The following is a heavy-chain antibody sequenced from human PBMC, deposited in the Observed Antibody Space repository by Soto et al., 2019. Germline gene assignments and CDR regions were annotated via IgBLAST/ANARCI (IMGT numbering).Heavy chain of an antibody. CDR2: IYSSGTT. CDR3: ARDRIVGTSYSDY. V-gene: IGHV4-4*07. Sequence: SETLSLTCSVSGGSINSFYWTWIRQPAGKGLEWIGRIYSSGTTNYNPSLRSRVTMSIDTAKNQFSLKLTSVTAADTAVYYCARDRIVGTSYSDYWGQGTLVTVSS. D-gene: IGHD1-26*01. J-gene: IGHJ4*02. CDR1: GGSINSFY.